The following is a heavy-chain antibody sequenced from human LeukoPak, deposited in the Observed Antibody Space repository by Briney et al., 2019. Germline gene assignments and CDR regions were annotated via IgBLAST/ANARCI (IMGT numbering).Heavy chain of an antibody. V-gene: IGHV3-23*01. CDR3: AKDKAVVTRAEYFQH. Sequence: GGSLRLSCAASGFTFSSYEMNWVRQAPGKGLEWVSAISGSGGSTYYADSVKGRFTISRDNSKNTLYLQMNSLRAEDTAVYYCAKDKAVVTRAEYFQHWGQGTLVTVSS. D-gene: IGHD3-22*01. CDR1: GFTFSSYE. CDR2: ISGSGGST. J-gene: IGHJ1*01.